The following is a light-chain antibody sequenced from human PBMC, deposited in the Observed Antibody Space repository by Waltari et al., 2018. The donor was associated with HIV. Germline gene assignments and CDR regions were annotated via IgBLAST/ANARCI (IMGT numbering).Light chain of an antibody. CDR3: MQPLQLPLT. CDR1: QSLLHSNGYNY. Sequence: EIVMTQSPLSLPVTPGEPASFSCRSSQSLLHSNGYNYLDWYLQRPGQSPQLLIYLGSTRASGVPDRFSGSGSGTDFTLTISRVDAEDVGVYYCMQPLQLPLTFGGGTKVEIK. J-gene: IGKJ4*01. V-gene: IGKV2-28*01. CDR2: LGS.